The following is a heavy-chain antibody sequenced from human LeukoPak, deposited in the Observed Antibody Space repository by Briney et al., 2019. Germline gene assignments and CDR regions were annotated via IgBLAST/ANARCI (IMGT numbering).Heavy chain of an antibody. J-gene: IGHJ1*01. CDR1: GFTFSSYG. V-gene: IGHV3-74*01. Sequence: GGSLRLSCAASGFTFSSYGMPWVGQTPGKGLVWVSRIKSDGSTNYADSVKGRFTISRDNAKNTLSLQMNSLRAEDTGVYYCARAPSEIGGYYPEYFRHWGQGTLVTVSS. D-gene: IGHD3-22*01. CDR3: ARAPSEIGGYYPEYFRH. CDR2: IKSDGST.